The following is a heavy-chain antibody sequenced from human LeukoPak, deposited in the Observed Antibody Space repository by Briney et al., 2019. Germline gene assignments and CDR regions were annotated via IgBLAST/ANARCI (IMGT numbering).Heavy chain of an antibody. V-gene: IGHV1-18*01. CDR3: ARDLKFFDYIFGRNSYYYYGMDV. CDR2: ISAYNGDT. J-gene: IGHJ6*02. Sequence: ASVKVSCKASGYTFTSYGISWVRQAPGQGLEWMGWISAYNGDTNYAQKLQGRVTMTTDTSTSTAYMELRSLRSDDTAVYYCARDLKFFDYIFGRNSYYYYGMDVWGQGTTVTVSS. D-gene: IGHD4-11*01. CDR1: GYTFTSYG.